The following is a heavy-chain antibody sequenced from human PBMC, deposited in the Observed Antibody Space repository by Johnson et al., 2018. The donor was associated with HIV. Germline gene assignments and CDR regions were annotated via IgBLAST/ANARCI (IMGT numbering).Heavy chain of an antibody. CDR3: AREGPSERAGFDI. CDR2: ISSNGGST. J-gene: IGHJ3*02. CDR1: GFTFSSYA. Sequence: VQLMESGGGVVQPGGSLRLSCAASGFTFSSYAMHWVRKAPGKGLEYVSAISSNGGSTYYANSVKGRFTISRDNSKNTLYLQMNSLRVEDTAVYYCAREGPSERAGFDIWGQGTMVTVSS. V-gene: IGHV3-64*01.